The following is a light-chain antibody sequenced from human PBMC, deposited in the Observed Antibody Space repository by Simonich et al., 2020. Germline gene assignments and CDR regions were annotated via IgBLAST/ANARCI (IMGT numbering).Light chain of an antibody. CDR2: GAS. J-gene: IGKJ4*01. CDR1: QSVSSN. CDR3: QQYNNWPPLT. Sequence: EIVMTQSPATLSVSPGERATLSCRASQSVSSNLARYQQKPGQAPRLLIYGASTRATVIPARFSGSGSGTEFTLTISSLQSEDFAVYYCQQYNNWPPLTFGGGTKVEIK. V-gene: IGKV3-15*01.